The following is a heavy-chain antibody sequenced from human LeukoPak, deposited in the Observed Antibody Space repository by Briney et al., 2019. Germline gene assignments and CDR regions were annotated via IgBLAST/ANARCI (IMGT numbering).Heavy chain of an antibody. Sequence: ASVKVSCKASGYTFTSHYVHWVRQAPGLGLEWMGMINPDGGSTTSAQTFQDRATMTSDTSTSTVHMELSSLRFADPAVYYCARPDNGFDYWGQGTLVTVSS. CDR1: GYTFTSHY. CDR2: INPDGGST. V-gene: IGHV1-46*01. J-gene: IGHJ4*02. CDR3: ARPDNGFDY. D-gene: IGHD1-14*01.